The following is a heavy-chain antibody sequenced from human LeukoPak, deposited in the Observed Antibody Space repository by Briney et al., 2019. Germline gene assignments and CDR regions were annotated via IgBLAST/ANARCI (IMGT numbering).Heavy chain of an antibody. CDR3: ARDGPNVATDY. Sequence: GGSLRLSCAASGFTFSSYWMTWVRQAPGKGLEWVANINQDGSEKNYVDSVKGRFAISRDNAKNSLYLQMNSLRAEDTAVYYCARDGPNVATDYWGQGTLVTVSS. D-gene: IGHD2-8*01. CDR1: GFTFSSYW. V-gene: IGHV3-7*05. CDR2: INQDGSEK. J-gene: IGHJ4*02.